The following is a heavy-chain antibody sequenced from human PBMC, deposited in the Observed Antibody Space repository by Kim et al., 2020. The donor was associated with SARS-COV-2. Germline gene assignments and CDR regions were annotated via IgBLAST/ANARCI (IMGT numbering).Heavy chain of an antibody. CDR2: IYYSGST. Sequence: SETLSLTCTVSGGSISSSSYYWGWIRQPPGKGLEWIGSIYYSGSTYYNPSLKSRVTISVDTSKNQFSLKLSSVTAADTAVYYCARSYGSGSRIPGVGYWGQGTLVTVSS. J-gene: IGHJ4*02. CDR1: GGSISSSSYY. V-gene: IGHV4-39*01. D-gene: IGHD3-10*01. CDR3: ARSYGSGSRIPGVGY.